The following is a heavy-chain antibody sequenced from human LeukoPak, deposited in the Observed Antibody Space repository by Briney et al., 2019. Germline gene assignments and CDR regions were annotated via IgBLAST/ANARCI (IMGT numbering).Heavy chain of an antibody. CDR2: INHSGST. D-gene: IGHD3-22*01. V-gene: IGHV4-34*01. CDR1: GGSFSGYY. CDR3: ARGPSNLYYYDSSGYETFDY. J-gene: IGHJ4*02. Sequence: PSETLSLTCAVYGGSFSGYYWSWIRQPPGKGLEWIGEINHSGSTNYNPSLKSRVTISVETSKNQFSLKLSSVTAADTAVYYCARGPSNLYYYDSSGYETFDYWGQGTLVTVSS.